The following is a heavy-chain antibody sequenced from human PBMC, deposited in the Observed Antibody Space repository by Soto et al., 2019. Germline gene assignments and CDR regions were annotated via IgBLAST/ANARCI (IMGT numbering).Heavy chain of an antibody. D-gene: IGHD3-10*01. CDR1: GYAFTSYG. V-gene: IGHV1-18*04. Sequence: QVQLVQSGPEVKKPGASVRVSCMTSGYAFTSYGANWVRQVPGQGLEWMGWIAPHSGRTTYLPKFQGRVTITADPSTNTAYMELTSLSSDDTGIYFCARAATGSYHSAYWGQGTVSPSPQ. J-gene: IGHJ4*02. CDR3: ARAATGSYHSAY. CDR2: IAPHSGRT.